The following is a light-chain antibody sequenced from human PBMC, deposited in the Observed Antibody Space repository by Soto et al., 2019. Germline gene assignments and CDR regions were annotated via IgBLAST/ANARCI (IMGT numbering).Light chain of an antibody. CDR2: GAS. CDR1: LSVSSN. CDR3: QQYNNWLAWT. V-gene: IGKV3-15*01. J-gene: IGKJ1*01. Sequence: EIVMTQSPATLSVSPGERATLSCRASLSVSSNLARYQQRPGQAPRLLIYGASTRATGIPARFSGSGSGTEFTLTISSLQSEDFAVYYCQQYNNWLAWTFGQGTKVEVK.